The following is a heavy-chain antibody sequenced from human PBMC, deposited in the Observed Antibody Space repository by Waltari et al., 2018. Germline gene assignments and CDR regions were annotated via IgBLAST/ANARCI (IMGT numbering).Heavy chain of an antibody. D-gene: IGHD3-3*01. CDR1: GFTFSRYA. J-gene: IGHJ6*02. Sequence: EEQLLESGGGLVQPGGSLRLSCAASGFTFSRYAMSWVRQAPGKGLEWVSGISDDATYTFYADSVKGRFTISRDNSNNTLYLHINNLRAVDTALYYCAKGSRVSPMALHYYGMDVWGQGTTVTVSS. V-gene: IGHV3-23*01. CDR3: AKGSRVSPMALHYYGMDV. CDR2: ISDDATYT.